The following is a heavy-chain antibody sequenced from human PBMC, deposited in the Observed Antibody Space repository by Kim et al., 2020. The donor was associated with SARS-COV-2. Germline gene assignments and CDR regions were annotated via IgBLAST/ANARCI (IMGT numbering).Heavy chain of an antibody. CDR3: ARAVGSGSVAWFDP. CDR1: GGSFSGYY. Sequence: SETLSLTCAVYGGSFSGYYWSWIRQPPGKGLEWIGEINHSGSTNYNPSLKSRVTISVDTSKNQFSLKLSSVTAADTAVYYCARAVGSGSVAWFDPWGQGTLVTVSS. V-gene: IGHV4-34*01. CDR2: INHSGST. D-gene: IGHD3-10*01. J-gene: IGHJ5*02.